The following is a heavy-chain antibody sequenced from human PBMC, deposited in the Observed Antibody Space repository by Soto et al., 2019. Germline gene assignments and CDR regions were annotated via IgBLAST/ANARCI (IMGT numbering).Heavy chain of an antibody. D-gene: IGHD2-2*01. CDR2: ISYDGSNK. J-gene: IGHJ6*02. V-gene: IGHV3-30*18. Sequence: LRLSCAASGFTFSGYGMHWVRQAPGKGLEWVAVISYDGSNKYYADSVKGRFTISRDNSKNTLYLQMNSLRAEDTAVYYCAKEGTSDLGYYGMDVWGQGTTVTVSS. CDR1: GFTFSGYG. CDR3: AKEGTSDLGYYGMDV.